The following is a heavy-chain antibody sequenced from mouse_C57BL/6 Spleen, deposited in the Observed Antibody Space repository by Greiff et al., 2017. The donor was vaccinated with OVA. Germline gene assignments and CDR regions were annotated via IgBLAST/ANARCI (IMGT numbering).Heavy chain of an antibody. V-gene: IGHV1-63*01. J-gene: IGHJ4*01. CDR2: IYPGGGYT. D-gene: IGHD1-1*01. Sequence: QVQLQQSGAELVRPGTSVKMSCKASGYTFTNYWIGWAKQRPGHGLEWIGDIYPGGGYTNYNEKFKGKATMTADKSSSTAYMQFISLTSEDSAIYYCARGGTTVVENYAMDYWGQGTSVTVSS. CDR1: GYTFTNYW. CDR3: ARGGTTVVENYAMDY.